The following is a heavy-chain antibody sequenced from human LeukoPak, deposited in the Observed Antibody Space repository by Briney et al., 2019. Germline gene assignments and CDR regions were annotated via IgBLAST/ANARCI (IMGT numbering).Heavy chain of an antibody. D-gene: IGHD1-7*01. J-gene: IGHJ4*02. V-gene: IGHV3-48*01. CDR3: ARSSRELGGYAPWELMPPFDY. Sequence: GGSLRLSCAASGFTVSSNYVSWVRQAPGKGLEWVSYISSSSSTIYYADSVKGRFTISRDNAKNSLYLQMNSLRAEDTAVYYCARSSRELGGYAPWELMPPFDYWGQGTLVTVSS. CDR2: ISSSSSTI. CDR1: GFTVSSNY.